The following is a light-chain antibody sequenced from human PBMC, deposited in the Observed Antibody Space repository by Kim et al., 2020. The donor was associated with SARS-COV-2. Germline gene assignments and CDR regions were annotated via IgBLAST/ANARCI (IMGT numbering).Light chain of an antibody. CDR2: AAS. V-gene: IGKV1-27*01. CDR3: QKYDSAPWT. J-gene: IGKJ1*01. CDR1: QGISSS. Sequence: IQMTQSPSSLSASVGDRVTITCRASQGISSSLAWYQQNPGKAPKLLIYAASALQSGVPSRFSGSGSGKDFTLTISSLQPEDVATYYCQKYDSAPWTFGQGTKVDIK.